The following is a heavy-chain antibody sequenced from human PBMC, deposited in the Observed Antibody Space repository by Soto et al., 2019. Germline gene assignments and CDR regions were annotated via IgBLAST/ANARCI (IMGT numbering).Heavy chain of an antibody. CDR2: MNPNSGNT. J-gene: IGHJ3*02. Sequence: ASVKGSRKASVYTFTGYDSSRVRQNNEQGLEWKGWMNPNSGNTGYAQKFQGRVTMTRNTSISTAFMELSSLRSEDTAVYYCASGPSGYLTQAFDIWGQGPMVTVSS. V-gene: IGHV1-8*01. D-gene: IGHD3-10*01. CDR1: VYTFTGYD. CDR3: ASGPSGYLTQAFDI.